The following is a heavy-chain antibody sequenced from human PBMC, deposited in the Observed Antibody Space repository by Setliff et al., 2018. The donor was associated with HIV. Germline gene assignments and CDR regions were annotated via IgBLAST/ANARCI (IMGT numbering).Heavy chain of an antibody. Sequence: PSETLSLTCTVSGGSVNDFYCNWIRQPPGKGPEWIGYIHSSGSTIYNPSLKSRITISLDTSKEQSSLELSSATAADTAVYYCATLDHSGGNFLAYWGQGSLVTV. CDR1: GGSVNDFY. V-gene: IGHV4-4*09. D-gene: IGHD2-21*02. CDR3: ATLDHSGGNFLAY. J-gene: IGHJ4*02. CDR2: IHSSGST.